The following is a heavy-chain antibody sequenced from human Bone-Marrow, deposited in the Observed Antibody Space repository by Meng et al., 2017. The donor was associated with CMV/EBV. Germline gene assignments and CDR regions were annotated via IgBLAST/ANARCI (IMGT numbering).Heavy chain of an antibody. Sequence: GESLKISCAASGFTFDDYGMSWVRQAPGKGLEWVSVIYSGGSTYYADSVKGRFTISRDNSKNTLYLQMNSLRAEDTAVYYCARDPSEYYHRASSIAARRRYYYYGMDVWGQGTTVTVSS. D-gene: IGHD6-6*01. CDR2: IYSGGST. CDR1: GFTFDDYG. V-gene: IGHV3-66*02. J-gene: IGHJ6*02. CDR3: ARDPSEYYHRASSIAARRRYYYYGMDV.